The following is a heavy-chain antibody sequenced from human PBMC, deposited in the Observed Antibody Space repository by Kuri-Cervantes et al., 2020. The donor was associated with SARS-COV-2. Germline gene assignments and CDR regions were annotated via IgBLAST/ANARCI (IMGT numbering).Heavy chain of an antibody. CDR3: ARAGRAVAGTSDYYMDV. CDR2: IIPIFGTA. V-gene: IGHV1-69*05. CDR1: GGTFSSYA. D-gene: IGHD6-19*01. J-gene: IGHJ6*03. Sequence: SVKVSCKASGGTFSSYAISWVRQAPGQGLEWMGGIIPIFGTANYAQKFQGRVTITTDESTSTAYMELSSLRSEDTAVYYCARAGRAVAGTSDYYMDVWGTGTTVTVSS.